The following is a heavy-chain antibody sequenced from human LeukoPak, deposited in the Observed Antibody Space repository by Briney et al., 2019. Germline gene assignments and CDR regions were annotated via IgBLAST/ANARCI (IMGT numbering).Heavy chain of an antibody. CDR3: ARDLVVPAARAVSFSDYYMDV. D-gene: IGHD2-2*01. V-gene: IGHV4-59*01. CDR2: IYYSGST. J-gene: IGHJ6*03. Sequence: SETLSLTCTVSGGSISSYYWSWIRQPPGKGLEWIGYIYYSGSTNYNPFLKSRVTISVDTSKNQFSLKLSSVTAADTAVYYCARDLVVPAARAVSFSDYYMDVWGKGTTVTVSS. CDR1: GGSISSYY.